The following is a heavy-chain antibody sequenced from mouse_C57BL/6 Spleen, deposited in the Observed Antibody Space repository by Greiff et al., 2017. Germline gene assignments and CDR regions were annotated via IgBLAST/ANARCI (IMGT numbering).Heavy chain of an antibody. D-gene: IGHD4-1*01. J-gene: IGHJ2*01. V-gene: IGHV1-52*01. CDR3: ARWELGRYYFDY. CDR2: IDPSDSET. CDR1: GYTFTSYW. Sequence: VKLMQPGAELVRPGSSVKLSCKASGYTFTSYWMHWVKQRPIQGLEWIGNIDPSDSETHYNQKFKDKATLTVDKSSSTAYMQLSSLTSEDSAVXYCARWELGRYYFDYWGQGTTLTVSS.